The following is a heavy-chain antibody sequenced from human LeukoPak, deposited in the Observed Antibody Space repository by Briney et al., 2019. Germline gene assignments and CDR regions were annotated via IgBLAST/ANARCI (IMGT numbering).Heavy chain of an antibody. CDR1: GFTFSSYS. CDR3: AKVCRSSWYCFDY. CDR2: ISGSGGST. V-gene: IGHV3-23*01. Sequence: GGSLRLSCAASGFTFSSYSMNWVRQAPGKGLEWVSAISGSGGSTYYADSVKGRFTISRDNSKNTLYLQTNSLRAEDTAVYYCAKVCRSSWYCFDYWGQGTLVTVSS. J-gene: IGHJ4*02. D-gene: IGHD6-13*01.